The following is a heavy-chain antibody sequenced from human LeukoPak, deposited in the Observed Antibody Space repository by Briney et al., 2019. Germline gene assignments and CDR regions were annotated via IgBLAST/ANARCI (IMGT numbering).Heavy chain of an antibody. CDR2: ISSDGSNK. Sequence: GGSLRLSCAASGFTFNTYAMHWVRQTPDKGLEWVAVISSDGSNKYYADSVKGRFTISRDNSKNTLYLQMNSLRAEDTAVYYCARDHYGDYYFDYWGQGTLVTVSS. D-gene: IGHD4-17*01. CDR1: GFTFNTYA. V-gene: IGHV3-30-3*01. J-gene: IGHJ4*02. CDR3: ARDHYGDYYFDY.